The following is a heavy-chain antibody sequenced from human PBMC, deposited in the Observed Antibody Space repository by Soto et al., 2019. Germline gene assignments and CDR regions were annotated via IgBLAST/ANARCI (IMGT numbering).Heavy chain of an antibody. J-gene: IGHJ5*01. D-gene: IGHD5-12*01. Sequence: SETLSPTCTVSGGSISSGGYYWSWIRHQPGNVLEWIWFVYYSGSTYYNPSLKRRFSISLDTSKNQSSLKLSSVTAADLALYYCARDREGGGVDIGFDSWGQGTLVT. CDR1: GGSISSGGYY. CDR2: VYYSGST. V-gene: IGHV4-31*03. CDR3: ARDREGGGVDIGFDS.